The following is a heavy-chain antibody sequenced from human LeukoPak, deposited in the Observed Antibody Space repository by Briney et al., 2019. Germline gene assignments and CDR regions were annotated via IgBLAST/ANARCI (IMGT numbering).Heavy chain of an antibody. J-gene: IGHJ3*02. CDR2: IYYSGST. Sequence: SETLSLTCTVSGGSISSSSYYWGWIRQPPGKGLEWIGSIYYSGSTYYNPSLKSRVTISVDTSKNQFSLKLSSVTAADTAVYYCARTGGYCSSTGCYEKDAFDIWGQGTMVTVSS. D-gene: IGHD2-2*01. CDR3: ARTGGYCSSTGCYEKDAFDI. CDR1: GGSISSSSYY. V-gene: IGHV4-39*01.